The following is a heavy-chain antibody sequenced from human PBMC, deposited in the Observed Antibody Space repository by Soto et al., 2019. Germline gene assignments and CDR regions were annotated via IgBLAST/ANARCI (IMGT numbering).Heavy chain of an antibody. CDR3: AIFFQAEDGIRDRSAVSAFLLNRSSDL. CDR2: ITSRGETT. D-gene: IGHD3-3*01. J-gene: IGHJ2*01. Sequence: KGPEWVSYITSRGETTYYTDSVKGRFTISRYNSKNSLYLQMNSLRVEDTAMYYCAIFFQAEDGIRDRSAVSAFLLNRSSDL. V-gene: IGHV3-11*01.